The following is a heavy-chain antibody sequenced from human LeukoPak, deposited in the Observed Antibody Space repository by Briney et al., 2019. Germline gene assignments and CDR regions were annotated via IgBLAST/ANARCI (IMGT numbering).Heavy chain of an antibody. CDR1: GYSISSGSYY. V-gene: IGHV4-61*02. D-gene: IGHD3-10*01. CDR2: FYSSGST. J-gene: IGHJ5*02. CDR3: ARGGSGVATNWFDP. Sequence: SETLSLTCTVSGYSISSGSYYWSWIRQPAGNGLEWIGPFYSSGSTNCNPSLKSRATRSVDTSKNQFSLKLSSVTAADTAVYYCARGGSGVATNWFDPWGQGTLVTVSS.